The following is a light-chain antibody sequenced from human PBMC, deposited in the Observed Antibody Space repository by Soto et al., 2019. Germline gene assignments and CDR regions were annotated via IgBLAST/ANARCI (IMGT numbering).Light chain of an antibody. J-gene: IGKJ4*01. CDR3: QQRTSLRLT. Sequence: EIVLTQSPATLSLSPGERATLSCRASQSVSSSLTWYQQKPGQAPRLLIYHASNRATGIRSRFNGSGSGTDFTLSMSSLEPEDFAIYYCQQRTSLRLTFGGGTKLEIK. CDR2: HAS. CDR1: QSVSSS. V-gene: IGKV3-11*01.